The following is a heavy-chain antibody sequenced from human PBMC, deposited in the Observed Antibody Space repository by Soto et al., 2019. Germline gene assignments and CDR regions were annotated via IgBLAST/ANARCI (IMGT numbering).Heavy chain of an antibody. CDR1: GFTFSSFA. CDR2: VTGSGDST. Sequence: EVQLLESGGGLVQPGGSLRLSCAASGFTFSSFAMSWVRQAPGKGLEWVSAVTGSGDSTYYADSVKGRFTISRDNSKNTLYLQMNSLRAEDTAVYYCAQKYYYDSSGYSVRHTPDYWGQGTLVTVSS. J-gene: IGHJ4*02. CDR3: AQKYYYDSSGYSVRHTPDY. V-gene: IGHV3-23*01. D-gene: IGHD3-22*01.